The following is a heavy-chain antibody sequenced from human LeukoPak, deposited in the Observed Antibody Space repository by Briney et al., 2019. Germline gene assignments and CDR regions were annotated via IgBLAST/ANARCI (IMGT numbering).Heavy chain of an antibody. CDR2: ISGSGGST. Sequence: GGSLRLSCAASGFTFSSYAMSWVRQAPGKGLESVSAISGSGGSTYYADSVKGRFTISRDNSKNTLYLQMNSLRAEDTAVYYCAKMSCSGGSCHLFDYWGQGTLVTVSS. D-gene: IGHD2-15*01. CDR3: AKMSCSGGSCHLFDY. CDR1: GFTFSSYA. J-gene: IGHJ4*02. V-gene: IGHV3-23*01.